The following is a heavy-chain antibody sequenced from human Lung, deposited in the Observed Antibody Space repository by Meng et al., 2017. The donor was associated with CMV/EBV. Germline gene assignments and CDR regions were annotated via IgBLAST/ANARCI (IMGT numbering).Heavy chain of an antibody. Sequence: SCAASVFRFSTYGINWVRQAPGKGLEWVAFIRFDGSNQYYEDSVKGRFSISRDNSKNMLYLQMNSLGSEDTVVYYCANLGGGGALDYWGQGTLVTVSS. D-gene: IGHD3-16*01. V-gene: IGHV3-30*02. J-gene: IGHJ4*02. CDR3: ANLGGGGALDY. CDR2: IRFDGSNQ. CDR1: VFRFSTYG.